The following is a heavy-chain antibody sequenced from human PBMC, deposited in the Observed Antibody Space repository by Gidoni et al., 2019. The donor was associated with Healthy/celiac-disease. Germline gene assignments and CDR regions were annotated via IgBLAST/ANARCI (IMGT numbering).Heavy chain of an antibody. J-gene: IGHJ5*02. CDR2: ISGSGGST. V-gene: IGHV3-23*01. CDR3: AKAPTYYYDRDWFDP. D-gene: IGHD3-22*01. CDR1: GFTFSSYA. Sequence: EVQLLESGGGLVQPGGSMRLSCAASGFTFSSYAMSWVRQAPGKGLEWVSAISGSGGSTYYADSVKGRFTISRDNSKNTLYLQMNSLRAEDTAVYYCAKAPTYYYDRDWFDPWGQGTLVTVSS.